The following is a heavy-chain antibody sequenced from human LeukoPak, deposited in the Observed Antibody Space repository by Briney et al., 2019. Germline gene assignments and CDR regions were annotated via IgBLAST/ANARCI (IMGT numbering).Heavy chain of an antibody. Sequence: GASVKVSCKASGGTFSSYAISWVRQAPGQGLEWMGGIIPIFGTANYAQKFQGRVTITADESTSTAYMELSSLRSEDTAVYYCARGQPVLRYFDWLLAHWYFDLWGRGTLVTVSS. J-gene: IGHJ2*01. CDR2: IIPIFGTA. D-gene: IGHD3-9*01. V-gene: IGHV1-69*01. CDR1: GGTFSSYA. CDR3: ARGQPVLRYFDWLLAHWYFDL.